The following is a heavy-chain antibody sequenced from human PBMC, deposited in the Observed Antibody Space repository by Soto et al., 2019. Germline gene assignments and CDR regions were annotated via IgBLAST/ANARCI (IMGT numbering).Heavy chain of an antibody. J-gene: IGHJ5*02. Sequence: QVQLVQSGAEVKKPGASVKVSCKASGYTFTSYGISWVRQAPGQGVEWMGWISAYNGNPNYAQKLQVRVTMTTDTSESTAYMELTCYKSDEAKVPNRMSYHVERAGDNCFDPCGKRTLATFSA. CDR2: ISAYNGNP. CDR3: MSYHVERAGDNCFDP. V-gene: IGHV1-18*04. D-gene: IGHD3-16*02. CDR1: GYTFTSYG.